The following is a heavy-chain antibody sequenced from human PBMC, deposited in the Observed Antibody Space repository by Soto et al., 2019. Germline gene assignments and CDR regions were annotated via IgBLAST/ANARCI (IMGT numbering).Heavy chain of an antibody. J-gene: IGHJ4*02. D-gene: IGHD3-3*01. CDR3: AKETPYYDVWSGQDDEFDS. CDR1: GFTFSSYA. CDR2: VSGSGTRT. Sequence: EVQLLESGGRLVQRGGSLRLSCAASGFTFSSYAMAWVRQAPGKGLEWVSSVSGSGTRTYYADSVKGRFTISRDNSKNTLDLQMNSLRAEDTAVYYCAKETPYYDVWSGQDDEFDSWGQGTLVTVSS. V-gene: IGHV3-23*01.